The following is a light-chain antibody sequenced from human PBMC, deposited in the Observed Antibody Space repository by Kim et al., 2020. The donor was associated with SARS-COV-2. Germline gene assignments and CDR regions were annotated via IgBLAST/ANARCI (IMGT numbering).Light chain of an antibody. Sequence: LSVTPGERATLFCRATQTVGTKLAWYQKKPGQPPRLLMYATSTRAAGIPARFSGSGSGTAFTLTINSLQPEDFAIYYCQQYSEWVTFGGGTKLEI. J-gene: IGKJ4*01. CDR2: ATS. V-gene: IGKV3-15*01. CDR3: QQYSEWVT. CDR1: QTVGTK.